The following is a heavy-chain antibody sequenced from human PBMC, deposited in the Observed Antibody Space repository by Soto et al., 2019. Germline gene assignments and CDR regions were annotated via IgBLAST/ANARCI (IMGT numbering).Heavy chain of an antibody. CDR3: AREVLQDAFDI. Sequence: GGSLRLSCAASGFTFSSSAMHWVRQAPGKGLEYVSAISSNGGSTYSADTVKGRYTISRDNSKNTLYLQMGSLRAEDMAVYYCAREVLQDAFDIWGQGTMVTVSS. V-gene: IGHV3-64*02. J-gene: IGHJ3*02. CDR1: GFTFSSSA. D-gene: IGHD2-15*01. CDR2: ISSNGGST.